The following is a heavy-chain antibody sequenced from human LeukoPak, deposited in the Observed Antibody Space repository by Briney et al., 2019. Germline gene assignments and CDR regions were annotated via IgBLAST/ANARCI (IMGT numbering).Heavy chain of an antibody. D-gene: IGHD6-19*01. CDR3: AREVSSGWYPEDWYFDL. V-gene: IGHV4-61*02. Sequence: SQTLSLTCSVSDDSLRNGGFYWSWIRQPAGKGLEWIGRIYTSGSTNYNPSLKSRVTMSVDTSKNQFSLKLSSVTAADTAVYYCAREVSSGWYPEDWYFDLWGRGTLVTVSS. J-gene: IGHJ2*01. CDR2: IYTSGST. CDR1: DDSLRNGGFY.